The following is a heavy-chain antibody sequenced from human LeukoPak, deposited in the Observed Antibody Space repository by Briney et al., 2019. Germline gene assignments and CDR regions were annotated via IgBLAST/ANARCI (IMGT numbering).Heavy chain of an antibody. Sequence: ASVKVSCKASGYTFTSYYMHWVRQAPGVGLEWMAIINPSGGSTSYAQKFQGRATMTRDMSTSTVYMELSRLRSEDTAVYYCARVHRITGTTRDYFDYWGQGTLVTVSS. J-gene: IGHJ4*02. CDR2: INPSGGST. D-gene: IGHD1-14*01. CDR1: GYTFTSYY. CDR3: ARVHRITGTTRDYFDY. V-gene: IGHV1-46*01.